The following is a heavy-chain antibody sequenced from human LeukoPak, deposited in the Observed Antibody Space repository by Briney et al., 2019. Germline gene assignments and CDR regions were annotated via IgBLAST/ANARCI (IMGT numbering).Heavy chain of an antibody. V-gene: IGHV3-23*01. Sequence: GGSLRLSCAASGFTFSIYAMTWVRQAPGKGLEWVSAISGNSRGTHYIDSVKGRFTISRDNSKNTLYLQMNSLRDDDTAVYYCARYCSGGSCFLNYYGMDVWGQGTTVTVSS. D-gene: IGHD2-15*01. CDR2: ISGNSRGT. J-gene: IGHJ6*02. CDR3: ARYCSGGSCFLNYYGMDV. CDR1: GFTFSIYA.